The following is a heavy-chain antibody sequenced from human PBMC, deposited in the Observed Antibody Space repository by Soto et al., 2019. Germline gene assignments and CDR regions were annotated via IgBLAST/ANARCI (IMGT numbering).Heavy chain of an antibody. D-gene: IGHD6-19*01. CDR2: IKQDGSEK. CDR1: GFTFSSYW. J-gene: IGHJ2*01. Sequence: EVQLVESGGGLVQPGGSLRLSCAASGFTFSSYWMSWVRQAPGKGLEWVANIKQDGSEKYYVDSVKGRFTISRDNAKNSLYLQMNSLRAEDTAVYYCARRGGSSGWYGGWWYFDLWGRGTPVTVSS. V-gene: IGHV3-7*01. CDR3: ARRGGSSGWYGGWWYFDL.